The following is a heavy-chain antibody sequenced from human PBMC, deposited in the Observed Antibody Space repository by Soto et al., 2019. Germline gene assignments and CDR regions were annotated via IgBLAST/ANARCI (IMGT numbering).Heavy chain of an antibody. CDR1: GFTFSSYA. Sequence: QVQLVESGGGVVQPGRSLRLSCAASGFTFSSYAMHWVRQAPGKGLEWVAVISYDGSNKYYADSVKGRFTIPRDNSKNPLYLQMNSLSAEDTAVYYCARAYEGDYFDYWGQGTLVTVSS. CDR2: ISYDGSNK. V-gene: IGHV3-30-3*01. D-gene: IGHD3-16*01. CDR3: ARAYEGDYFDY. J-gene: IGHJ4*02.